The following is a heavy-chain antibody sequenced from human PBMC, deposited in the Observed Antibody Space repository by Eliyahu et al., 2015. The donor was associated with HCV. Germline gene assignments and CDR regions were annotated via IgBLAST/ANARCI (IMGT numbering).Heavy chain of an antibody. Sequence: QVQLQESGPGLVKPSETLSLTCTVSGGSXTTXYWSWIRQPPGKGXEWIGXXHYSGSPNYSPSLKSRVTISVDTSKNQFSLXLTSVTAADTAVYYCASGGGGIAVAGTGGWFDPWGQGTLVTVSS. V-gene: IGHV4-59*01. CDR1: GGSXTTXY. D-gene: IGHD6-19*01. CDR3: ASGGGGIAVAGTGGWFDP. CDR2: XHYSGSP. J-gene: IGHJ5*02.